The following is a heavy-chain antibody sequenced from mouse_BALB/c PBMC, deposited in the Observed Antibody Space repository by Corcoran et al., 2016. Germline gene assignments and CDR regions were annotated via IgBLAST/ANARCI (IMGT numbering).Heavy chain of an antibody. D-gene: IGHD2-4*01. V-gene: IGHV3-6*02. J-gene: IGHJ3*01. CDR2: ISYDGSN. CDR1: GYSITSGYC. CDR3: ARSTMITTPFAY. Sequence: DVQLQESGPGLVKPSQSLSLTCSVTGYSITSGYCWNWIRQFPGNKLEWMGYISYDGSNNYNPSLKNRISITRDTSKNQFFLKLNSVTTEDTATYYCARSTMITTPFAYWGQGTLVTVSA.